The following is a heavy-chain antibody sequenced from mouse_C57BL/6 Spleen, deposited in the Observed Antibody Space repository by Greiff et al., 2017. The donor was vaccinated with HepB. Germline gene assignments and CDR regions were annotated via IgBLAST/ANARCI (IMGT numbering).Heavy chain of an antibody. V-gene: IGHV5-9-1*02. J-gene: IGHJ4*01. D-gene: IGHD2-10*02. Sequence: EVMLVESGEGLVKPGGSLKLSCAASGFTFSSYAMSWVRQTPEKRLEWVAYISSGGDYIYYADTVKGRFTISRDNARNTLYLQMSSLKSEDTAMYYCTRDREYGNYRYAMDYWGQGTSVTVSS. CDR3: TRDREYGNYRYAMDY. CDR1: GFTFSSYA. CDR2: ISSGGDYI.